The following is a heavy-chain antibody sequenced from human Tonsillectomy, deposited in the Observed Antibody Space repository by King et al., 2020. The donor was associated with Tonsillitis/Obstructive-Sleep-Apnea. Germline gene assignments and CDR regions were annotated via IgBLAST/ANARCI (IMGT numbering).Heavy chain of an antibody. D-gene: IGHD3-3*01. CDR1: GFTFGDYA. J-gene: IGHJ4*02. CDR3: TRVRATLRFLEWLFSYPDY. V-gene: IGHV3-49*05. Sequence: VQLVESGGGLVKPGRSLRLSCTASGFTFGDYAMSWFRQAPGKGLEWVGFIRSKAYGGTTEYAASVKGRFTISRDDSKSIASLQINSLKTEDTAVYYCTRVRATLRFLEWLFSYPDYWGQGTLVTVSS. CDR2: IRSKAYGGTT.